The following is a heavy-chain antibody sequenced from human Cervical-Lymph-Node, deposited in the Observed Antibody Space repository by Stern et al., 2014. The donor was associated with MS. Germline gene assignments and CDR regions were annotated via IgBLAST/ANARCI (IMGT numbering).Heavy chain of an antibody. J-gene: IGHJ4*02. CDR3: ARVCYDFWSGYYTIDY. V-gene: IGHV4-31*03. CDR2: IYYSGGN. Sequence: QVQLQESGPGLVKPSQTLSLTCTVSGGSISSGGYYWSWIRQHPGKGLEWLGFIYYSGGNYYKPSLKRRVTISVDTSKNQFSLKLSSVTAADTAVYYCARVCYDFWSGYYTIDYWGQGTLVTVSS. D-gene: IGHD3-3*01. CDR1: GGSISSGGYY.